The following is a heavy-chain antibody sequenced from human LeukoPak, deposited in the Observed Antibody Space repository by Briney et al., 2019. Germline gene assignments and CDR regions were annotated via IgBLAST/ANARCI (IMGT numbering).Heavy chain of an antibody. D-gene: IGHD2-21*02. Sequence: GGSLRLSCAASGFTFSSYAMHWVRQGPGKGLEWVAVMAHDGSNIYYAGSVLGRFTISRDNAKNSLYLQTNSLRAEDTAVYYCARALHIVVVTAIQARAFDIWGQGTMVTVSS. J-gene: IGHJ3*02. CDR3: ARALHIVVVTAIQARAFDI. CDR1: GFTFSSYA. V-gene: IGHV3-30-3*01. CDR2: MAHDGSNI.